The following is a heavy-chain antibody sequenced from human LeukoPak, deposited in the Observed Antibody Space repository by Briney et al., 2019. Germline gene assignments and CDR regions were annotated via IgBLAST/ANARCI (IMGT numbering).Heavy chain of an antibody. J-gene: IGHJ3*02. CDR2: IGTAGDT. CDR3: ARRSSRAGVGAFDI. V-gene: IGHV3-13*01. CDR1: GFTFSSYD. Sequence: GGSLRLSCAASGFTFSSYDMHWVRQATGKGPEWVSAIGTAGDTYYPGSVKGRFTISRENAKNSLYLQMNSLRAGDTAVYYCARRSSRAGVGAFDIWGQGTMVTVSS. D-gene: IGHD3-10*01.